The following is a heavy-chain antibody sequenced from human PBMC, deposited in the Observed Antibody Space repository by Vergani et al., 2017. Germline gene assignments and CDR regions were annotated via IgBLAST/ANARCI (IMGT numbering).Heavy chain of an antibody. CDR3: AKDLGTASGGGWFDP. CDR1: GFTSAGYA. J-gene: IGHJ5*02. Sequence: EVQLEESGGGLVLPGRSLRLSRVASGFTSAGYAMHWVRPAPGKGLEWVSGISWNSNSIGYADSVKGRFTISRDNAKNSLYLQMNSLRAEDTALYYCAKDLGTASGGGWFDPWGQGTLVTVSS. D-gene: IGHD3-10*01. CDR2: ISWNSNSI. V-gene: IGHV3-9*02.